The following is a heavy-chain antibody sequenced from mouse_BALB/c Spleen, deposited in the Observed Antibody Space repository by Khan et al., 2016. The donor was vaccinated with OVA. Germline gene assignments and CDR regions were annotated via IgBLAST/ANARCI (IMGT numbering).Heavy chain of an antibody. Sequence: QIQLVQSGPELKKPGETVKISCKAFGYTFTNYGMNWVKQAPGKALKWLGWINTYTGEPTYADDFKGRFAFSLETSASPAYLQINNLKNEDTATYFCARIRNYWYFDVWGAGTTVTVSS. CDR2: INTYTGEP. V-gene: IGHV9-3-1*01. CDR1: GYTFTNYG. J-gene: IGHJ1*01. CDR3: ARIRNYWYFDV.